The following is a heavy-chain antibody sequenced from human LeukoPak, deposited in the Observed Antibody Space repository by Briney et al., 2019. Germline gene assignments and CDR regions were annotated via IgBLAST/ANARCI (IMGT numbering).Heavy chain of an antibody. Sequence: SQTLSLTCTVSGGSISSGSYYWSWIRQPAGKGLEWIGRIYTSGSTNYNPSLKSRVTISVDTSKNQFSLKLSSVTAADTAVYYCARALTSYSSSWYYFDYWGQGTLVTVSS. CDR1: GGSISSGSYY. CDR2: IYTSGST. D-gene: IGHD6-13*01. CDR3: ARALTSYSSSWYYFDY. J-gene: IGHJ4*02. V-gene: IGHV4-61*02.